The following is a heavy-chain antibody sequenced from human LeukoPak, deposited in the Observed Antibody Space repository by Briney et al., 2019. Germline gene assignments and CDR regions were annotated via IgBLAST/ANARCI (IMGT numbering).Heavy chain of an antibody. CDR2: IWYDGSNK. V-gene: IGHV3-33*01. CDR3: ARTSASGPVDY. Sequence: GGSLRLSCAASGFIFSNYGMHWVRQAPGKGLEWVAVIWYDGSNKYYADSVKGRFTISRDNSKNTLYLQMNSVRAEDTAVYFCARTSASGPVDYWGQGTLVTVSS. CDR1: GFIFSNYG. J-gene: IGHJ4*02. D-gene: IGHD5-12*01.